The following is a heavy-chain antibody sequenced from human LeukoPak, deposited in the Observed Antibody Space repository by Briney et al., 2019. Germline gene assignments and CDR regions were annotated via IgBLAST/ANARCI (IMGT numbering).Heavy chain of an antibody. V-gene: IGHV3-73*01. J-gene: IGHJ5*02. CDR3: TRRASDDSSGYYST. CDR1: GFTFSGSA. Sequence: GGSLRLSCAASGFTFSGSAMYWVRQASGKGLEWVGRIRSKANSYATAYAASVKGRFTISRDESKNTAYLQMNSLKIEDTAVYYCTRRASDDSSGYYSTWGQGTLVTVSS. CDR2: IRSKANSYAT. D-gene: IGHD3-22*01.